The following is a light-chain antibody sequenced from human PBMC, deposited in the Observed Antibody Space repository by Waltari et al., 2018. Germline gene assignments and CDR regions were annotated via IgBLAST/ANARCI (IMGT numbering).Light chain of an antibody. Sequence: DIQMTQSPSTLSASVGDRVTITCRASKSISSWLACYQQQPGKAPKLLIYKESSLESGVPSRFSGRGSGTEVTLTISSLQPDDFATYYCQQYNSYSPWTFGQGTKLEIK. CDR2: KES. CDR1: KSISSW. CDR3: QQYNSYSPWT. J-gene: IGKJ1*01. V-gene: IGKV1-5*03.